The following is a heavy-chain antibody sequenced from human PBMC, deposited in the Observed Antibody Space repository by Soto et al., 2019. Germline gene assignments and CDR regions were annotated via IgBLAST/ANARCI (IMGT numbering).Heavy chain of an antibody. V-gene: IGHV4-4*02. Sequence: PSETLSLTCAVSGGSISSSNWWSWVRQPPGKGLEWIGEIYHSGSTNYNPSLKSRVTISVDKSKNQFSLKLSSVTAADTAVYYCARAGDYYDSSGHLRYYFDYWGQGTLVTVSS. CDR1: GGSISSSNW. CDR3: ARAGDYYDSSGHLRYYFDY. D-gene: IGHD3-22*01. J-gene: IGHJ4*02. CDR2: IYHSGST.